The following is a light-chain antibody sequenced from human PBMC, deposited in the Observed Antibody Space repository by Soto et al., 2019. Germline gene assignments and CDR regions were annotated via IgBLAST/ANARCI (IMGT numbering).Light chain of an antibody. Sequence: SALTQPPSASGTPGQRVAISCSGSSSNIGSNAVNWYQQLPGAAPKLLIYKNNLRPSGVPDRFSGSKSGASASLAISGLQSEDESDYYCAAWDDSLKGLVFGGGTKVTVL. CDR3: AAWDDSLKGLV. J-gene: IGLJ3*02. V-gene: IGLV1-44*01. CDR2: KNN. CDR1: SSNIGSNA.